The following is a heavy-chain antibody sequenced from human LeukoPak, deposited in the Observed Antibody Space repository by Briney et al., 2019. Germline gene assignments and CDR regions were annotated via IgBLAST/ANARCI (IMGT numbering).Heavy chain of an antibody. D-gene: IGHD2-21*02. CDR2: ISAYNGKT. CDR1: GYTFTSYG. J-gene: IGHJ4*02. V-gene: IGHV1-18*01. Sequence: GASVKVSCKASGYTFTSYGISWVRQAPGQGLEWMAWISAYNGKTNDAQKLQGRVTMTTDTSTSTAYMELRSLRSDDTAVYYCAREGWGTAYCGGDCYRGGFDYWGQGTLVTVSS. CDR3: AREGWGTAYCGGDCYRGGFDY.